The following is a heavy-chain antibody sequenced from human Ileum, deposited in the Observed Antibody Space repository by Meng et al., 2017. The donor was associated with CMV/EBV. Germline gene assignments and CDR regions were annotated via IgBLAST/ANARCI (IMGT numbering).Heavy chain of an antibody. V-gene: IGHV1-69*12. D-gene: IGHD1-26*01. CDR1: GGTVSSYG. CDR2: IIPMFNTG. CDR3: ARDGQRREHYFDS. Sequence: VQVVQSGASVATPGSSVKVSCTAAGGTVSSYGISWVQQAPGQGLEWRGGIIPMFNTGNCAQKFQDRVTITAAESTNTAYMELCSLRSEDTAVYYCARDGQRREHYFDSWGQGTLVTVSS. J-gene: IGHJ4*02.